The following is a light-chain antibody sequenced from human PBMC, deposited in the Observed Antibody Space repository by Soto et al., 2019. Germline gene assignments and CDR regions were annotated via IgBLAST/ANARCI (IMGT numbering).Light chain of an antibody. CDR1: QSVIATY. J-gene: IGKJ4*01. CDR2: GGS. V-gene: IGKV3-20*01. Sequence: VLTQSPGTLSLSPGERATLSCRASQSVIATYLAWYQQKPGQAPRLLIYGGSSRATGIPVRFSGSGSETDFTLTITRLEPEDFAAYYCQQYGGSPLTFGGGTKVDI. CDR3: QQYGGSPLT.